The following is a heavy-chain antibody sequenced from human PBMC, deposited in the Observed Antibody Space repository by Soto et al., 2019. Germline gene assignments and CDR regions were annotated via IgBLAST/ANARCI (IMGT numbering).Heavy chain of an antibody. D-gene: IGHD6-19*01. CDR2: MNPNSGNT. V-gene: IGHV1-8*01. J-gene: IGHJ4*02. CDR1: GYTFTSYD. CDR3: ARERSSGWYVDY. Sequence: QVQLVQSGAEVKKPGASVMVSCKASGYTFTSYDINWVRQATGQGLEWMGWMNPNSGNTVYAQKFQGRVTMTRNTSVSTAYMELSSLRSEDTAVYYCARERSSGWYVDYWGQGTLVTVSS.